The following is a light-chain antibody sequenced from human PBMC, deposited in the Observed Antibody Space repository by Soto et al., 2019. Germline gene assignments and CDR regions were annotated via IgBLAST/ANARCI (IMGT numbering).Light chain of an antibody. Sequence: AIQLTQSPSSLSASVGDRVTITCRASQGIASNLAWYQQKPGRDPKLLIYDAASLESGVPSRFRGSGFGTDFTLTINSLQPEDFATYYCQQFNSYPLTFGQGTRLEIK. V-gene: IGKV1-13*02. J-gene: IGKJ5*01. CDR1: QGIASN. CDR2: DAA. CDR3: QQFNSYPLT.